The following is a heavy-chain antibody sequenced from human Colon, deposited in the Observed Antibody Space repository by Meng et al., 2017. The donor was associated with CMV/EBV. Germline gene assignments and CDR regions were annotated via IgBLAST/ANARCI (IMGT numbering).Heavy chain of an antibody. J-gene: IGHJ4*02. D-gene: IGHD6-13*01. Sequence: ASVKVSCKTSGYTFTTFGVSWVRQAPGRGLEWLGWIGDETGSTRYAEKVQDRVTMTTDISTSTVYMELRSLRSDDTAVYYCARGAAAADELDYWGQGTLVTVSS. CDR1: GYTFTTFG. CDR3: ARGAAAADELDY. V-gene: IGHV1-18*01. CDR2: IGDETGST.